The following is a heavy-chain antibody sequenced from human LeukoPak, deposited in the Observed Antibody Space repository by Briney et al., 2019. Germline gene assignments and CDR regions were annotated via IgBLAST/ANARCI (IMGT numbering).Heavy chain of an antibody. J-gene: IGHJ4*02. D-gene: IGHD3-22*01. CDR1: GGSISSGSYS. CDR2: IYTSGST. V-gene: IGHV4-61*02. CDR3: ARVADYYDSSGYYDY. Sequence: SETLSLTCTVSGGSISSGSYSWSWIRQPAGKGLEWIGRIYTSGSTNYNPSLKSRVTISVDTSKNQFSLKLSSGTAADTAVYYCARVADYYDSSGYYDYWGQGTLVTVSS.